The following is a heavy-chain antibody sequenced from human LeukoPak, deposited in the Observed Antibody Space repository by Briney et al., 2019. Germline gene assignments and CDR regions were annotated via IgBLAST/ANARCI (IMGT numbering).Heavy chain of an antibody. Sequence: GGPLRLSCAASGFTFSNYGLNWVRQAPGKGLEWVSHISSSGSAKYYADSVKGRFTISRDNAKNSLYLQMNSLRDEDTAVFYCASGSGHWGQGTLVTVSS. D-gene: IGHD2-2*03. CDR3: ASGSGH. CDR2: ISSSGSAK. V-gene: IGHV3-48*02. J-gene: IGHJ4*02. CDR1: GFTFSNYG.